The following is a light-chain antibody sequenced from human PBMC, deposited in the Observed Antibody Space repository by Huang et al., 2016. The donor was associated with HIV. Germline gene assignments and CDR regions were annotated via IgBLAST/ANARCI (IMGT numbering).Light chain of an antibody. CDR2: DTS. CDR1: QHVRHN. Sequence: EIKMTQSPATLSVSPGGRVTLSCRASQHVRHNLAWYQQKTGQAPRLLIYDTSTRASGIPARVSGSGSGTEFTLTISGLQSEDFAIYYCQQYDKWPPGLTFGGGTKVEI. V-gene: IGKV3D-15*01. CDR3: QQYDKWPPGLT. J-gene: IGKJ4*01.